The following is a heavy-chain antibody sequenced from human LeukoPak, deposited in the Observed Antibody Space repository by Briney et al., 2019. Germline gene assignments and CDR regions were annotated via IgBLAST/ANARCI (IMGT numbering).Heavy chain of an antibody. Sequence: SETLSLTCTVSGGSISSGGYYWSWIRQHPGKGLEWLGYIYYSGSTYYNPSLKSRVTISVDTSKNQFSLKLSSVTAADTAVYYCARRYPAFYGDYVYWYFDLWGRGTLVTVSS. J-gene: IGHJ2*01. CDR2: IYYSGST. D-gene: IGHD4-17*01. CDR1: GGSISSGGYY. CDR3: ARRYPAFYGDYVYWYFDL. V-gene: IGHV4-31*03.